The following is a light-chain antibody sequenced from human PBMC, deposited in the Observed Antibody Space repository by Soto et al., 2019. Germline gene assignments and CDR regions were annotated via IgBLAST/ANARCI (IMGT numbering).Light chain of an antibody. CDR2: EVS. Sequence: QSALTQPASVSGSPGQSITISCTGTRSDVGGYNYVSWYQQHPGKAPKLMIYEVSNRPSGVSNRFSGSKSGNTASLTSSGLQAEDEADYSCSSYTSSSTLYVFGTGTKLTVL. V-gene: IGLV2-14*01. CDR3: SSYTSSSTLYV. J-gene: IGLJ1*01. CDR1: RSDVGGYNY.